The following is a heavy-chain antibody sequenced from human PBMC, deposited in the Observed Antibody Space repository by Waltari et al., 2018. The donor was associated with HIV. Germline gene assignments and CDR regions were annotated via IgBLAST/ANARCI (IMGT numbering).Heavy chain of an antibody. J-gene: IGHJ3*02. D-gene: IGHD6-19*01. V-gene: IGHV3-48*03. Sequence: EVQLVESGGGLVQPGGSLRLSCAASGFTFSSYEMNWVRQAPGKGLEWVSYISSSGSTIYYADSVKGRFTISRDNAKNSLYLQMNSLRAEDTAVYYCAAELAVGGAFDIWGQGTMVTVSS. CDR3: AAELAVGGAFDI. CDR2: ISSSGSTI. CDR1: GFTFSSYE.